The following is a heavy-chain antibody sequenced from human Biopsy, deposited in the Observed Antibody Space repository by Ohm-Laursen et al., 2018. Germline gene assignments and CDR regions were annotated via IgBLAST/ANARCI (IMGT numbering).Heavy chain of an antibody. J-gene: IGHJ6*02. CDR2: ISPSGGGT. D-gene: IGHD1-26*01. V-gene: IGHV1-46*01. Sequence: SVKVSCKGSEFNFSRYDMHWVRQAPGRGLEWMGIISPSGGGTMDTQKFQDRLTMTRDTSTSTVHMELKSLKSEHTAVYYCAIFEGYSDDNLDYEHYGMDVWGQGTTVTVSS. CDR1: EFNFSRYD. CDR3: AIFEGYSDDNLDYEHYGMDV.